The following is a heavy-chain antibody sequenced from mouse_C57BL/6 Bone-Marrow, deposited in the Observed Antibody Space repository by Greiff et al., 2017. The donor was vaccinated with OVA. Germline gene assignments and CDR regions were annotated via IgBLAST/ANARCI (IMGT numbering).Heavy chain of an antibody. J-gene: IGHJ1*03. CDR3: ARGIYYYGSSFYWYFDV. CDR2: IDPSDSYT. CDR1: GYTFTSYW. Sequence: QDHVKQPGAELVMPGASVKLSCKASGYTFTSYWMHWVKQRPGQGLEWIGEIDPSDSYTNYSQKVKGQSTLTVDKSSSTAYMQLSSLTSEDSAVYYCARGIYYYGSSFYWYFDVWGTGTTVTVSS. V-gene: IGHV1-69*01. D-gene: IGHD1-1*01.